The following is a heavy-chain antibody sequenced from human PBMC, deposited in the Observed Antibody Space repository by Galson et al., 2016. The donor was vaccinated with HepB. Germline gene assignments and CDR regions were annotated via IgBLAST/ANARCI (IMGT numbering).Heavy chain of an antibody. CDR3: ARDQGWLQFGKDAFDL. V-gene: IGHV3-23*01. J-gene: IGHJ3*01. CDR1: RFTFSSYG. Sequence: SLRLSCAASRFTFSSYGMSWVRQAPGKGLAWVSGLSPSGTSTHYADSVKGRFRISRDNSKTTLYLQMNSLRVEDTARYSCARDQGWLQFGKDAFDLWGQGTFVIVSS. CDR2: LSPSGTST. D-gene: IGHD5-24*01.